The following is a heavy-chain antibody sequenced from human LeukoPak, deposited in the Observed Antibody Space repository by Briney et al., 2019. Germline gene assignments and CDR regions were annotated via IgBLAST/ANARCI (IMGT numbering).Heavy chain of an antibody. CDR2: ISSSSSTI. J-gene: IGHJ4*02. D-gene: IGHD3-22*01. V-gene: IGHV3-48*01. CDR1: GFTFSSYS. Sequence: GGSLRLSCAASGFTFSSYSMNWVRQAPGKGLEWVSYISSSSSTIYYADSVKGRFTISRDNAKNSLYLQMNSLRAEDTAVYYCARDLESYYYDSSGYNPNPPDYWGQGTLVTVSS. CDR3: ARDLESYYYDSSGYNPNPPDY.